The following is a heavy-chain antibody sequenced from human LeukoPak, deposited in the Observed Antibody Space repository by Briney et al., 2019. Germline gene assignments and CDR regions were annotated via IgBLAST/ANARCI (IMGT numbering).Heavy chain of an antibody. V-gene: IGHV3-30*02. CDR1: GFSFSDFD. CDR2: IRSDGSNT. Sequence: GGSLRLSCATYGFSFSDFDMQWVRQAPGQGLEWVAFIRSDGSNTYYGDSVKGRFTISRDNSKKILHLQMNSLRPGDTALYYCAIIPLGGRFDYWGQGTLVIVSS. J-gene: IGHJ4*02. D-gene: IGHD3-10*01. CDR3: AIIPLGGRFDY.